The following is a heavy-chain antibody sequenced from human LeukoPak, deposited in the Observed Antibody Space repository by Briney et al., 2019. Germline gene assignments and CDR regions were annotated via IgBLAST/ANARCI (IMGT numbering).Heavy chain of an antibody. J-gene: IGHJ4*02. Sequence: PGGSLRLSCAASGFTFSSYSMNWVRQAPGKGLEWVSSISSSSSYIYYADSVKGRFTISRDNAKNSLYLQMNSLRAEDTAVYYCARAARLFRLEGDYWGQGTLVTVSS. V-gene: IGHV3-21*01. D-gene: IGHD6-6*01. CDR3: ARAARLFRLEGDY. CDR2: ISSSSSYI. CDR1: GFTFSSYS.